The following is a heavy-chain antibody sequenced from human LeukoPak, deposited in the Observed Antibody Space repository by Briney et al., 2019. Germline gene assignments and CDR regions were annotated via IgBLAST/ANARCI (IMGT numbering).Heavy chain of an antibody. CDR1: GFIFNNGW. V-gene: IGHV3-66*01. CDR2: IYSGGST. Sequence: GGSLRLSCAASGFIFNNGWMSWVRQAPGRGLEWVSVIYSGGSTYYAGSVKGRFTISRDNSKNTLFLQMNSLRAGDTAVYYCARGTVTMVDYWGQGTLVTVSS. D-gene: IGHD3-10*01. CDR3: ARGTVTMVDY. J-gene: IGHJ4*02.